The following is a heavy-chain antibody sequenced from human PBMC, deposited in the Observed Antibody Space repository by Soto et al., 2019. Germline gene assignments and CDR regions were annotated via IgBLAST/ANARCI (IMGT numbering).Heavy chain of an antibody. CDR3: AKIVGATSNFDY. D-gene: IGHD1-26*01. J-gene: IGHJ4*02. CDR2: ISSSSSYI. V-gene: IGHV3-21*01. CDR1: GFTFSSYS. Sequence: GGSLRLSCAASGFTFSSYSMNWVRQAPGKGLEWVSSISSSSSYIYYADSVKGRFTISRDNAKNSLYLQMNSLRAEDTAVYYCAKIVGATSNFDYWGQGTLVTVSS.